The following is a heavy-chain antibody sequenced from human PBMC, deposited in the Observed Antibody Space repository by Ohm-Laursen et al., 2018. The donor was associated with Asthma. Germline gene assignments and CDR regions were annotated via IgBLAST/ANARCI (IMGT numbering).Heavy chain of an antibody. CDR3: ARESRYYDSSGYSP. D-gene: IGHD3-22*01. Sequence: GASVKVSCKASVYTFTSYGISCGRQAPGQGLEWRGWISAYNGNTNYTQKLQCRVTITTDTSTSTAYMELRSLRSDDTAVYYCARESRYYDSSGYSPWGQGTLVTVSS. CDR2: ISAYNGNT. CDR1: VYTFTSYG. J-gene: IGHJ4*02. V-gene: IGHV1-18*04.